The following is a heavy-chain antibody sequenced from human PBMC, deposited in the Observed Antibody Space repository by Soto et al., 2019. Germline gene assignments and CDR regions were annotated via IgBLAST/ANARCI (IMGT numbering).Heavy chain of an antibody. V-gene: IGHV3-23*01. Sequence: AGGALRLSCAASGFSFNNYAMRWVRQAPGKGLEWVSAIDGSGVSTFYADSVKGRFTISRDNAKNSLYLQMNSLRAADTAVYFCARDLGYYDSDGYLDYWGQGTLVTVSS. CDR3: ARDLGYYDSDGYLDY. J-gene: IGHJ4*02. D-gene: IGHD3-22*01. CDR2: IDGSGVST. CDR1: GFSFNNYA.